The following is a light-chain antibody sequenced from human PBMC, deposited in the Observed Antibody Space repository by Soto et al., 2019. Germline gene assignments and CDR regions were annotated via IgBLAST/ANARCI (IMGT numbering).Light chain of an antibody. CDR3: YSAADNNPV. CDR1: VLAKKY. CDR2: KDS. V-gene: IGLV3-27*01. J-gene: IGLJ3*02. Sequence: SYELTQPSSVSVSPGQTARITCSGDVLAKKYARWFRQKPGQAPVLVIYKDSERPSGIPERFSGSSSGTTVTLTISGAQVEDEADYYCYSAADNNPVFGGGTKLTVL.